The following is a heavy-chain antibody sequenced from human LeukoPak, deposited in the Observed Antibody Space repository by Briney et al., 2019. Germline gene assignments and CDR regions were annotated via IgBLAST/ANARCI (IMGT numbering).Heavy chain of an antibody. CDR2: IYTGGST. CDR1: GFSVSSYY. J-gene: IGHJ4*02. V-gene: IGHV3-53*01. D-gene: IGHD1-26*01. CDR3: ARDVGKGTDY. Sequence: GGSLRLSCAPSGFSVSSYYLSWVRQAPGKGLEWVSVIYTGGSTYYADSVTGRFTISRDTSKNTLFLQMNGLRAEDTAVYYCARDVGKGTDYWGQGTLVTVSS.